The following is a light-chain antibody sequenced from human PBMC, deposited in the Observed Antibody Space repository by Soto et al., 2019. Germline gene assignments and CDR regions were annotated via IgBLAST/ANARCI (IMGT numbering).Light chain of an antibody. V-gene: IGKV1-39*01. CDR1: HNIGTY. CDR2: AAS. J-gene: IGKJ1*01. CDR3: QLAADTPWT. Sequence: DFQMTQSPSSLSASVGDRVTISCRASHNIGTYLNWFQHRPGKAPKLLIFAASNLQSGVSSRFSGGASGAEFSLTISNQQAEDVANYYYQLAADTPWTFGQGTKVEIK.